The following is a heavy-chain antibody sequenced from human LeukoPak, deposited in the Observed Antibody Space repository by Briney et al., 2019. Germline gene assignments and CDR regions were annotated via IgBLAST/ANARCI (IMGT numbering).Heavy chain of an antibody. V-gene: IGHV3-23*01. CDR2: ITGSGAYT. J-gene: IGHJ4*02. CDR3: AKRSSTSSGYFDL. Sequence: GGSLRLSCTASGFTFNNYAMAWVRQAPGKWLEWVSAITGSGAYTDYADSVKGRFTISRDNSKNTIYLQMNSLRAEDTAVYYCAKRSSTSSGYFDLWGRGTLVTVSS. D-gene: IGHD3-22*01. CDR1: GFTFNNYA.